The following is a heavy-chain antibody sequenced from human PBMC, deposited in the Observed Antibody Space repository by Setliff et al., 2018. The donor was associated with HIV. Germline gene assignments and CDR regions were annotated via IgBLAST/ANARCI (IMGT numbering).Heavy chain of an antibody. D-gene: IGHD6-19*01. J-gene: IGHJ4*02. CDR3: AREGGSAVAHSPLDY. CDR1: GYIFTSYY. Sequence: ASVKVSCKASGYIFTSYYIRWVRQAPGQGLEWMGIINPSGGSTTYAQKFQGRVTMTRDTSTSTVYMELSSLRSEDTAVYYCAREGGSAVAHSPLDYWGQGSPVTVSS. CDR2: INPSGGST. V-gene: IGHV1-46*01.